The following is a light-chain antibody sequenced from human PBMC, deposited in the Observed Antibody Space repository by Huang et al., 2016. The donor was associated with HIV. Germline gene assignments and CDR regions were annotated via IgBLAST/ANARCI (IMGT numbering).Light chain of an antibody. CDR1: QFINTY. J-gene: IGKJ4*01. Sequence: IQITQSPSSLSASVGDKVTITCRTSQFINTYLNRYQQKPGEAPKVLIHGASNLEGGVPSRFSGTGSGTDFTLTISGLQPEDLATYYCQQSYSFLTFGGGTKVEVK. V-gene: IGKV1-39*01. CDR2: GAS. CDR3: QQSYSFLT.